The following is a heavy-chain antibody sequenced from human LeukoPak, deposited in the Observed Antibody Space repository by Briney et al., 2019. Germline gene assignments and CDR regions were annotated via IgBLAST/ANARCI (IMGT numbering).Heavy chain of an antibody. D-gene: IGHD6-19*01. J-gene: IGHJ4*02. V-gene: IGHV4-59*08. CDR2: IYYSGST. CDR3: AVRIAVKNFDY. Sequence: KTSETLSLTCTVSGGSISSYYWSWIRQPPGKGLEWIGYIYYSGSTNYNPSLKSRVTISVDTSKNQFSLKLSSVTAADTAVYYCAVRIAVKNFDYWGQGTLVTVSS. CDR1: GGSISSYY.